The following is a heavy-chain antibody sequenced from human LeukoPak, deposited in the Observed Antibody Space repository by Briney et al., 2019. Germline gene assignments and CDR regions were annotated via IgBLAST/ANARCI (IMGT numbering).Heavy chain of an antibody. V-gene: IGHV1-18*01. CDR3: ARVLRGYSYGYGYYYYMDV. J-gene: IGHJ6*03. CDR1: GYTFTSYG. Sequence: ASVKVSCKASGYTFTSYGISWVRQAPGQGLEWMGWISAYNGNTNYAQKLQGRVTMTTDTSTSTAYMELRSLRSDDTAVYYCARVLRGYSYGYGYYYYMDVWGKGTTVTVSS. D-gene: IGHD5-18*01. CDR2: ISAYNGNT.